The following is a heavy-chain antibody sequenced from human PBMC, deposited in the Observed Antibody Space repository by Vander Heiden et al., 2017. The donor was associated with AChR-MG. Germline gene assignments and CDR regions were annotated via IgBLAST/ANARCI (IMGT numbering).Heavy chain of an antibody. CDR3: ARETLNPSTVTPTGFDY. D-gene: IGHD4-17*01. Sequence: QVQLVQSGAEVKKPGASVKVSCKASGYTFTSYGISWVRQAPGQGLEWMGWISAYNGNTDYAQKLQGRVTMTTDTSTSTAYMELRSLRSDDTAVYYCARETLNPSTVTPTGFDYWGQGTLVTVSS. V-gene: IGHV1-18*01. CDR2: ISAYNGNT. CDR1: GYTFTSYG. J-gene: IGHJ4*02.